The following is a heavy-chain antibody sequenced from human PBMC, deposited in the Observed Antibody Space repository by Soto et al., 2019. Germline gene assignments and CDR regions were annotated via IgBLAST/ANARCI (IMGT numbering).Heavy chain of an antibody. Sequence: GGSLRLSCTTSGFTFGDYALSWVRQAPGRGLEWVGFIRRNAYGGTTDYAASVKGRFTISRDDSKSIAYLQMNSLRTEDTALYYCTRASSLDFDFWGQGTLVTVSS. CDR1: GFTFGDYA. CDR2: IRRNAYGGTT. CDR3: TRASSLDFDF. J-gene: IGHJ4*02. D-gene: IGHD3-16*01. V-gene: IGHV3-49*04.